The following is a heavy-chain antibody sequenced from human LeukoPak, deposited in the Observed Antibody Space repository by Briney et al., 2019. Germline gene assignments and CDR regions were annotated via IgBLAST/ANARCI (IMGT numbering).Heavy chain of an antibody. CDR3: ARVIAAAGMLGSFYYYGMDV. J-gene: IGHJ6*02. CDR2: INHSGST. Sequence: PSETLSLTCAVYGGSFSGYYWSWIRQPPGKGLEWIGEINHSGSTNYNPSLKSRVTISVDTSKNQFSLKPSSVTAADTAVYYCARVIAAAGMLGSFYYYGMDVWGQGTTVTVSS. D-gene: IGHD6-13*01. V-gene: IGHV4-34*01. CDR1: GGSFSGYY.